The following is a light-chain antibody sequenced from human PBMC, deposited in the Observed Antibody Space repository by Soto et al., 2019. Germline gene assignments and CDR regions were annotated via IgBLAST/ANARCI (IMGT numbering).Light chain of an antibody. CDR2: RNN. V-gene: IGLV1-47*01. J-gene: IGLJ1*01. CDR3: AAWDHCMSGYV. CDR1: RANSGRDY. Sequence: QSALTPPPPASVTPAQRATISCSATRANSGRDYVYWYQQFPGAAPKLLIYRNNQRLSGVPDRFSGSKSGTSASLAISGLRSEDEADYDWAAWDHCMSGYVFGSGSKVTVL.